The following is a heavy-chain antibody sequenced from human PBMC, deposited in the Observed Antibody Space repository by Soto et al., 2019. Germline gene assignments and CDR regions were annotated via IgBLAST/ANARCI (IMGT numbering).Heavy chain of an antibody. CDR2: ISYDGSNK. Sequence: ESGGGVVQPGRSLRLSCAASGFTFSSYGMHWVRQAPGKGLEWVAVISYDGSNKYYADSVKGRFTISRDNSKNTLYLQMNSLRAEDTAVYYCANSIPQDYYYGMDVWGQGTTVTVSS. CDR1: GFTFSSYG. CDR3: ANSIPQDYYYGMDV. V-gene: IGHV3-30*18. J-gene: IGHJ6*02.